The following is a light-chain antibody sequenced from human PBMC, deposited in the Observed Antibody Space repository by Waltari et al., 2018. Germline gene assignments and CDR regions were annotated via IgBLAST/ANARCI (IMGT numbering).Light chain of an antibody. V-gene: IGLV1-44*01. CDR3: ASWDDSLNGAI. Sequence: QSVLTQPPSTSATPGQRVTISCSGSSPNIGSNTVNWYQHLPPLAPRLVIYNNNQRPSGVPDRFSGSKSGTSASLAISGLHSDDEAYYYCASWDDSLNGAIFGGGTHLTVL. CDR2: NNN. J-gene: IGLJ2*01. CDR1: SPNIGSNT.